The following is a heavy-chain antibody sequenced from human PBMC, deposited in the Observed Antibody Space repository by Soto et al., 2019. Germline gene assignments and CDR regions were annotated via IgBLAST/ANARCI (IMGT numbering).Heavy chain of an antibody. CDR1: GGSISSSNC. V-gene: IGHV4-4*02. Sequence: SETLSLTCAVSGGSISSSNCWSWVRQPPGKGLEWIGEIYHSGSTNFNPSLKSRVTISVDKSKNQFSLKLNSVTAADTAVYYCARVSGSYYYGMDAWGQGTTVTVS. CDR3: ARVSGSYYYGMDA. CDR2: IYHSGST. J-gene: IGHJ6*02.